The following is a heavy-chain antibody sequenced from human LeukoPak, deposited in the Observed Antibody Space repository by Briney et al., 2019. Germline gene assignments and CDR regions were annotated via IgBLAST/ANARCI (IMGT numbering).Heavy chain of an antibody. CDR1: GGSISSYY. J-gene: IGHJ4*02. D-gene: IGHD5-24*01. Sequence: PSETLSLTCTVSGGSISSYYWSWIRQPPGKGLEWIGYIYYSGSTNYNPSLKRRVTMSVDTSKNQFSLKLSSVTAADPAVYYCARAGRDGYNGDYWGQGTLVTVSS. V-gene: IGHV4-59*01. CDR2: IYYSGST. CDR3: ARAGRDGYNGDY.